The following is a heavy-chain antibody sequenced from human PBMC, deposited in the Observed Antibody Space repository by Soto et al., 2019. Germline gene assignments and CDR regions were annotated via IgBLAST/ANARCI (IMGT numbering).Heavy chain of an antibody. CDR3: AKNEATRPWFDT. V-gene: IGHV4-31*03. D-gene: IGHD1-1*01. J-gene: IGHJ5*02. CDR2: IYYIGTT. Sequence: PSETLSLTCSVSGGTINSGDYFWSWIRQPPGKGLEWIGNIYYIGTTSYNPSLKSRATISIDTSKNQFSLKLRSVVAADTAMYYCAKNEATRPWFDTWGQGTLVTVSS. CDR1: GGTINSGDYF.